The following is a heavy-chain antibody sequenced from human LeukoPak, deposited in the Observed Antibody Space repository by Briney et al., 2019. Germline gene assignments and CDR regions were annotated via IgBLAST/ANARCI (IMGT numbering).Heavy chain of an antibody. CDR2: IKSKTDGGTT. V-gene: IGHV3-15*01. CDR3: TTDPARWYYYDSSGYYSDY. CDR1: GFTFRSYA. J-gene: IGHJ4*02. D-gene: IGHD3-22*01. Sequence: PGGSLRLSCAVSGFTFRSYAMSWVRQAPGKGLEWVGRIKSKTDGGTTDYAAPVKGRFTISRDDSKNTLYLQMNSLKTEDTAVYYCTTDPARWYYYDSSGYYSDYWGQGTLVTVSS.